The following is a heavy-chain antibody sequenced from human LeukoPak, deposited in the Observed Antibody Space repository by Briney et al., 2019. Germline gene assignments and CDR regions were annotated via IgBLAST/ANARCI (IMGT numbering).Heavy chain of an antibody. CDR2: IYYSGST. CDR3: ARRPYYGSGLTSHDY. J-gene: IGHJ4*02. CDR1: GGSISSDTYY. V-gene: IGHV4-39*01. D-gene: IGHD3-10*01. Sequence: KTSETLSLTCTVSGGSISSDTYYWGWIRQPPGKGEEWIGSIYYSGSTFYNPSLKSRVTISVDTSKNQFSLRLSSVTAADTAVYYCARRPYYGSGLTSHDYWGQGTLVTVSS.